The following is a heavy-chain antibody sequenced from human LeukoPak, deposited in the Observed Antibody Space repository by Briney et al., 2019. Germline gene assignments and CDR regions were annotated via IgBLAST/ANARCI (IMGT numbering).Heavy chain of an antibody. CDR1: GFAFSTLT. J-gene: IGHJ4*02. D-gene: IGHD3-16*01. CDR3: AREIGGTTGFDY. V-gene: IGHV3-21*01. CDR2: ISSASSYI. Sequence: GGSLRLSCAASGFAFSTLTMNWVRQAPGKGLELVSSISSASSYIYYADSVKGRFTISRDNAKNSLYLQMNSLRPEDTAVYYCAREIGGTTGFDYWGQGTLVTVSS.